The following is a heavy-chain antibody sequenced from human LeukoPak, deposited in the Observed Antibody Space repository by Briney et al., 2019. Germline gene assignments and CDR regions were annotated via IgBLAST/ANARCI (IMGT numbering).Heavy chain of an antibody. V-gene: IGHV3-9*01. Sequence: GRSLRLSCAASGFTFDDYAMHWVRQAPGKGLEWVSGISWNSGSIGYADSVKGRFTISRDNAKNSLYLQMNSLRAEDTAVYYCARVSLVGAHPFDYWGQGTLVTVSS. D-gene: IGHD1-26*01. CDR2: ISWNSGSI. CDR1: GFTFDDYA. CDR3: ARVSLVGAHPFDY. J-gene: IGHJ4*02.